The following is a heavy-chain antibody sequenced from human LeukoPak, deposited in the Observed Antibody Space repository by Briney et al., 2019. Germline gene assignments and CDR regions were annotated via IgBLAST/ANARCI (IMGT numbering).Heavy chain of an antibody. J-gene: IGHJ6*03. Sequence: ASVKVSCKASGYTFTDYYTHWVRQAPGQGLDWMGWINPNSGGTNYAQKFQGRVTMTRDTSISTAYMEVSRLRSDDTAVYYCARVRYSRVGRWDGYYNDYMDVWGKGTTVTISS. CDR3: ARVRYSRVGRWDGYYNDYMDV. CDR1: GYTFTDYY. D-gene: IGHD6-13*01. V-gene: IGHV1-2*02. CDR2: INPNSGGT.